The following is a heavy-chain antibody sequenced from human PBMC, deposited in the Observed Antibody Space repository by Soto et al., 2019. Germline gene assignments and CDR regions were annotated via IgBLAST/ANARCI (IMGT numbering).Heavy chain of an antibody. J-gene: IGHJ4*02. Sequence: GGSLRLSCSASGFTFSSYAMHWVRQAPGKGLEYVSAISSNGGSTYYADSVKGRFTISRDNSKNTLYLQMSSLRAEATGVYYCVKGMGAFSRRINSGYDGRLWYWRQGTLVTVSS. V-gene: IGHV3-64D*06. CDR1: GFTFSSYA. CDR2: ISSNGGST. D-gene: IGHD5-12*01. CDR3: VKGMGAFSRRINSGYDGRLWY.